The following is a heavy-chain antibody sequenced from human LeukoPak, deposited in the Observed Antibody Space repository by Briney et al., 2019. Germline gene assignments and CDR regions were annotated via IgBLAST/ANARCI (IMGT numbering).Heavy chain of an antibody. D-gene: IGHD1-26*01. CDR3: ARALSGSTYYYGMDV. CDR2: ISSSGSTI. J-gene: IGHJ6*02. V-gene: IGHV3-11*01. Sequence: PGGSLRLSCAASGFTFSGYYMSWIRQAPGKGLEWVSYISSSGSTIYYADSVKGRFTISRDNAKNSLYLQMNSLRAEDTAVYYCARALSGSTYYYGMDVWGQGTTVTVSS. CDR1: GFTFSGYY.